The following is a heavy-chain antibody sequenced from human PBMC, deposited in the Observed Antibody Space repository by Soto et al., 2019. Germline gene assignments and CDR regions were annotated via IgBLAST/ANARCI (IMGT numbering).Heavy chain of an antibody. V-gene: IGHV1-58*01. CDR3: AGDSYYYYGSGSYLGHYYYYMDV. Sequence: SVKVSCKASGFTFTSSAVQWVRQAREQRLEWIGWIVVGSGNTNHAQKFQERVTITRDMSTSTAYMELSSLRSEDTAVYYCAGDSYYYYGSGSYLGHYYYYMDVWGKGTTVTVSS. D-gene: IGHD3-10*01. J-gene: IGHJ6*03. CDR2: IVVGSGNT. CDR1: GFTFTSSA.